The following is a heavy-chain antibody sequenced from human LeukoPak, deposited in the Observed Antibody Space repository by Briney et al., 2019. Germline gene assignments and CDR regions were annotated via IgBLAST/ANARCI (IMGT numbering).Heavy chain of an antibody. CDR2: INWNGGST. Sequence: GGSLRLSCAASGFTFDDYGLSWVRQAPGKGLEWVSTINWNGGSTGYADSVKGRFTISRDNAKNSLYLQMNSLRAEDTAVYYCANTNYYDSSGYYSPPGWVDYWGQGTLVTVSS. CDR3: ANTNYYDSSGYYSPPGWVDY. V-gene: IGHV3-20*04. CDR1: GFTFDDYG. D-gene: IGHD3-22*01. J-gene: IGHJ4*02.